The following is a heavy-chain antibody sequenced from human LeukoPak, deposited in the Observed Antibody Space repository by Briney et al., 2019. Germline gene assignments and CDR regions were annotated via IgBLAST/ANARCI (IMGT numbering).Heavy chain of an antibody. J-gene: IGHJ4*02. D-gene: IGHD3-22*01. Sequence: GGSLRLSCAASGFTFSSYGMHWVRQAPGKGLEWVSVIYSGGSTYYADSVKGRFTISRDNSKNTLYLQMNSLRAEDTAVYYCARRAYSSGCYPVNNFDYWGQGTLVTVSS. CDR2: IYSGGST. V-gene: IGHV3-66*01. CDR1: GFTFSSYG. CDR3: ARRAYSSGCYPVNNFDY.